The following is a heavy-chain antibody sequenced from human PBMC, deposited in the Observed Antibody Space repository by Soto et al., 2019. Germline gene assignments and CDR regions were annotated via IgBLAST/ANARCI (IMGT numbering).Heavy chain of an antibody. D-gene: IGHD2-15*01. V-gene: IGHV4-34*01. CDR1: GGSFSGYY. J-gene: IGHJ5*02. CDR2: INHSGST. Sequence: SETLSLTCAVYGGSFSGYYWNWIRQPPGKGLDWIGEINHSGSTNYNPSLKSRVTISVDTSKNQFSLKLSSVTAADTAVYYCARDLRYCSGGSCQVSNWFDPWGQGTLVTVSS. CDR3: ARDLRYCSGGSCQVSNWFDP.